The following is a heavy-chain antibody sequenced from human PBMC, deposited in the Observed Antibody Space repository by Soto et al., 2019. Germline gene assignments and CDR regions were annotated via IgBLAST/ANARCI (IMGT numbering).Heavy chain of an antibody. Sequence: QVQLVQSGTEVKKPGASVKVSCKASGYRFTSYGFSWVRQAPGQGLEWLGWISGYNGNTNYAQKVQGRVTMTTDRSKRTAYIELTSLRSDDTAVYYCARALFGGDYYYMDVWGKGTTVTVSS. CDR2: ISGYNGNT. CDR1: GYRFTSYG. D-gene: IGHD3-16*01. V-gene: IGHV1-18*01. CDR3: ARALFGGDYYYMDV. J-gene: IGHJ6*03.